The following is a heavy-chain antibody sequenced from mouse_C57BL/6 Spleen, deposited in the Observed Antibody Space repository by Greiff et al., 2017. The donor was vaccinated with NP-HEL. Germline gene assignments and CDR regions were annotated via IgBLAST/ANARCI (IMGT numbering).Heavy chain of an antibody. V-gene: IGHV1-69*01. Sequence: QVQLQQPGAELVMPGASVKLSCKASGYTFTSYWMHWVKQRPGQGLEWIGEIDPSDSYTNYNQKFKGKSTLTVDKSSSTAYMQLSSPTSGDSAVYYCARPRTTGYAMYDWGQGTSVTVSS. D-gene: IGHD1-1*01. CDR1: GYTFTSYW. CDR2: IDPSDSYT. CDR3: ARPRTTGYAMYD. J-gene: IGHJ4*01.